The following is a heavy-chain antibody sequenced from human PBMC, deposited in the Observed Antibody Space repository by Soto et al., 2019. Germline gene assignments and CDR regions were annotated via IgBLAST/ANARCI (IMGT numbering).Heavy chain of an antibody. J-gene: IGHJ6*03. Sequence: SETLSLTCAVYGGSFSGYYWSWIRQPPGKGLEWIGEINHSGSTNYNPSLKSRVTISVDTSKNQFSLKLSSVTAADTAVYYCARGSDYVFRYYYCMDVWGKGTTVTVSS. V-gene: IGHV4-34*01. CDR3: ARGSDYVFRYYYCMDV. CDR1: GGSFSGYY. CDR2: INHSGST. D-gene: IGHD1-26*01.